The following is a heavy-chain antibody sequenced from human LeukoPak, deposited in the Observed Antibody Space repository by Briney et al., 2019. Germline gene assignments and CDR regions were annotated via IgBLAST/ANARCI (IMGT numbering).Heavy chain of an antibody. CDR1: GGSFSGCY. CDR3: ARGRRGAARRGGYYFDY. J-gene: IGHJ4*02. V-gene: IGHV4-34*01. D-gene: IGHD6-6*01. Sequence: SETLSLTCAVYGGSFSGCYWSWIRQPPGKGLEWIGEINHSGSTNYNPSLKSRVTISVDTSKNQFSLKLSSVTAADTAVYYCARGRRGAARRGGYYFDYWGQGTLVTVSS. CDR2: INHSGST.